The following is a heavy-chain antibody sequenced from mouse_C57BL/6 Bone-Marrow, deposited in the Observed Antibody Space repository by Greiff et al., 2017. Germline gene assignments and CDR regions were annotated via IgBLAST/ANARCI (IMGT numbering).Heavy chain of an antibody. D-gene: IGHD1-1*01. CDR1: GYTFTSYW. CDR3: ARSRYYYGSSLYYYAMDY. J-gene: IGHJ4*01. CDR2: INPSNGGT. Sequence: VQLQQSGTELVKPGASVKLSCKASGYTFTSYWMHWVKQRPGQGLEWIGNINPSNGGTNYNEKFKSKATLTVDKSSSTAYMQLSSLTSEDSAVYYCARSRYYYGSSLYYYAMDYWGQGTSVTVSS. V-gene: IGHV1-53*01.